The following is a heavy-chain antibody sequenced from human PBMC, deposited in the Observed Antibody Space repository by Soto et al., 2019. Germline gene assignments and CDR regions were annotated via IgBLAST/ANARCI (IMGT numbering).Heavy chain of an antibody. CDR1: GFTFSSYS. V-gene: IGHV3-21*01. CDR3: ARDMGLEWLLYYFDY. J-gene: IGHJ4*02. D-gene: IGHD3-3*01. CDR2: ISSSSSYI. Sequence: GGSLRLSCAASGFTFSSYSMNWVRQAPGKGLEWVSCISSSSSYIYYADSVKGRFTISRDNSKNTLYLQMNSLRAEDTAVYYCARDMGLEWLLYYFDYWGQGTLVTVSS.